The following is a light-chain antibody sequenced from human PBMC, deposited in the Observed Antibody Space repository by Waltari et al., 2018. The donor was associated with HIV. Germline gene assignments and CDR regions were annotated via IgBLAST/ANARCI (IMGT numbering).Light chain of an antibody. J-gene: IGLJ2*01. V-gene: IGLV3-1*01. CDR2: QDA. CDR1: DLTNKY. Sequence: SYELTQPPSVSVSPGQTASLTCPGDDLTNKYVSWYQQRPGQSPVLVIYQDARRPSGIPERFSGSSSGNTATLTISGTQSMDEADYYCQAWDSNSAVFGGGTKLTVL. CDR3: QAWDSNSAV.